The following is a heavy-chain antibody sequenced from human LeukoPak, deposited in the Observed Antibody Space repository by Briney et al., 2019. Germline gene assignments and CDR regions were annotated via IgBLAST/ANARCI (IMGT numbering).Heavy chain of an antibody. Sequence: PGGSLRLSCAASGFTFSSYGMHWVRQAPGKGLEWVAVIWYDGSNKYYADSVKGRFTISRDSSKNTLYLQMNSLRAEDTAVYYCAREDTGTTGMTGAFDIWGQGTMVTVSS. CDR1: GFTFSSYG. D-gene: IGHD1-1*01. J-gene: IGHJ3*02. CDR3: AREDTGTTGMTGAFDI. V-gene: IGHV3-33*01. CDR2: IWYDGSNK.